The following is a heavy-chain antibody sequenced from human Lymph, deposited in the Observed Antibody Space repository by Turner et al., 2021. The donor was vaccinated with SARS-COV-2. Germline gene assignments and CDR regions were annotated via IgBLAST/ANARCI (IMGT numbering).Heavy chain of an antibody. J-gene: IGHJ4*02. Sequence: EVQLVQSGAEAKKLGESLKISCQGSGYSFPTYWIGWVRQMPGKSLEWMGVIYPGDSDTRYSPSFQGQVTISADKSISTAYLQWSSLKASDTAMYYCARLPIARGYSGYDFYYFDYWGQGTLVTVSS. CDR3: ARLPIARGYSGYDFYYFDY. CDR1: GYSFPTYW. V-gene: IGHV5-51*01. D-gene: IGHD5-12*01. CDR2: IYPGDSDT.